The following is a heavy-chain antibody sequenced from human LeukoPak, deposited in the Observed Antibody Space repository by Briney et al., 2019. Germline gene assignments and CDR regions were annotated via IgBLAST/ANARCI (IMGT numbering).Heavy chain of an antibody. CDR1: GGSINSYY. D-gene: IGHD2-2*02. Sequence: SETLSLTCTVSGGSINSYYWSWIRQPPGKGLEWIGEINHSGSTNYNPSLKSRVTISVDTSKNQFSLKLSSVTAADTAVYYCARGRIRRPDIVVVPAAIGAFDIWGQGTMVTVSS. CDR2: INHSGST. V-gene: IGHV4-34*01. CDR3: ARGRIRRPDIVVVPAAIGAFDI. J-gene: IGHJ3*02.